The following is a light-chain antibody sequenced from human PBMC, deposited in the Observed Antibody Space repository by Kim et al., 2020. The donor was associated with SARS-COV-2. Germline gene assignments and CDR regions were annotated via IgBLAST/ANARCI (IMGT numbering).Light chain of an antibody. Sequence: LSPGERATLSGRASQSVSSSYLAWYQQKPGQAPRLLIYGASSRATGIPDRFSGSGSGTDFTLTISRLEPEDFAVYYCQQYGSSPNTFGQGTKLE. CDR2: GAS. J-gene: IGKJ2*01. CDR1: QSVSSSY. V-gene: IGKV3-20*01. CDR3: QQYGSSPNT.